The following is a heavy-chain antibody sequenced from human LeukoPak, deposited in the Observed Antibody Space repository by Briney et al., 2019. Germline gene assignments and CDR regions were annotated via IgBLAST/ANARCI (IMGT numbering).Heavy chain of an antibody. V-gene: IGHV3-21*01. CDR3: ARESSGYFY. Sequence: GGSLRLSCAASGFNFSSYSMNWVRQAPGKGLEWVSSISSSSSFRYYADSVKGRFTISTDNAKNSLYLQMSSLRAEDTAVYYCARESSGYFYWGQGTLVTVSS. J-gene: IGHJ4*02. CDR2: ISSSSSFR. D-gene: IGHD3-22*01. CDR1: GFNFSSYS.